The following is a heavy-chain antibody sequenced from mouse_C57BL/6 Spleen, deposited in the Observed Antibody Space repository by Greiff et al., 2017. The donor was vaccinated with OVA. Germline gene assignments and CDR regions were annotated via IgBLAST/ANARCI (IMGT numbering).Heavy chain of an antibody. D-gene: IGHD3-2*02. CDR3: TRHSSGYVWCAY. J-gene: IGHJ3*01. Sequence: EVKLMESGEGLVKPGGSLKLSCAASGFTFSSYAMSWVRQTPEKRLEWVAYISSGGDYIYYADTVKGRFTISRDNARNTLYLQMSSLKSEDTAMYYCTRHSSGYVWCAYWGQGTLVTVSA. CDR2: ISSGGDYI. V-gene: IGHV5-9-1*02. CDR1: GFTFSSYA.